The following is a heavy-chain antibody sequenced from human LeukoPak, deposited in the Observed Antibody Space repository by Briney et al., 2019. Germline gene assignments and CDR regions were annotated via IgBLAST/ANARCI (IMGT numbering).Heavy chain of an antibody. CDR1: GFTFSSYW. CDR3: ASGSSSWYTAFDI. CDR2: INSDGSST. J-gene: IGHJ3*02. D-gene: IGHD6-13*01. Sequence: GGSLRLSCAASGFTFSSYWMHWVRQAPGKGLVWVSRINSDGSSTSYADSVKGRFTISRDNAKNSLYLQMNSLRAEDMAVYYCASGSSSWYTAFDIWGQGTMVTVSS. V-gene: IGHV3-74*01.